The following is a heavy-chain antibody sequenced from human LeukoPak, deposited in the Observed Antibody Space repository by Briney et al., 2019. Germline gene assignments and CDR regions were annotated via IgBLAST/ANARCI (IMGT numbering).Heavy chain of an antibody. J-gene: IGHJ4*02. Sequence: GGSLRLSCAASGFTFNTYSMNWVRQAPGKGLEWVSYISSSSGTIHYADSVKGRFTISRDNAKNSLYLQMSSLRAEDTAVYYCARGICSGGSCYFDYWGQGTLVTVSS. CDR3: ARGICSGGSCYFDY. CDR2: ISSSSGTI. D-gene: IGHD2-15*01. V-gene: IGHV3-48*04. CDR1: GFTFNTYS.